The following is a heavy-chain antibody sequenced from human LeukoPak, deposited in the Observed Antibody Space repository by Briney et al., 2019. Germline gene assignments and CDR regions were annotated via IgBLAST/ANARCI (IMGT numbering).Heavy chain of an antibody. CDR2: IVVGSGNT. V-gene: IGHV1-58*01. CDR3: AAGEDYSDYFDY. Sequence: SVKVPCKASGFTFTSSAVQWVRQARGQRLEWIGWIVVGSGNTNYAQKFQERVTITRDMSTSTAYMELSSLRSEDTAVYYCAAGEDYSDYFDYWGQGTLVTVSS. D-gene: IGHD4-11*01. J-gene: IGHJ4*02. CDR1: GFTFTSSA.